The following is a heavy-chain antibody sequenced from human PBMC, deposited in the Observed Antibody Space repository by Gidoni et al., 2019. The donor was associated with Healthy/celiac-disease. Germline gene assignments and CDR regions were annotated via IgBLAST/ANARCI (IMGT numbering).Heavy chain of an antibody. Sequence: QVQLVQSGAEVKKPGASVKVSCKASGSTFTGYSMHLVRQAPGQGLEWMGRSNPNSDGTNYAQKFQGRVTMTRDTAISTAYMELSRLRSDDTAVYYGARGSPPDYGDYVLFDYWGQGTLVTVSS. CDR3: ARGSPPDYGDYVLFDY. V-gene: IGHV1-2*06. CDR1: GSTFTGYS. CDR2: SNPNSDGT. J-gene: IGHJ4*02. D-gene: IGHD4-17*01.